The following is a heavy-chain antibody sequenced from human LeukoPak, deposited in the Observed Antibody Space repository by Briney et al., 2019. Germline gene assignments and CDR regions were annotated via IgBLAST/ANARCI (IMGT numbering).Heavy chain of an antibody. V-gene: IGHV3-30*18. J-gene: IGHJ4*02. D-gene: IGHD5-24*01. Sequence: PGRSLRLSCVAYGFTFSSYGMHWVRQAPGKGLEWVAVISYDGSNKYYADSVKGRFTISRDNSKNTLYLQMNSLRAEDTAVYYCAKDLVDGYRGFDYWGQGTLVTVSS. CDR3: AKDLVDGYRGFDY. CDR2: ISYDGSNK. CDR1: GFTFSSYG.